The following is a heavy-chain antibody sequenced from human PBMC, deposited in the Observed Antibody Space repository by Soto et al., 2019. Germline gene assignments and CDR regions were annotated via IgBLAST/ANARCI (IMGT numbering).Heavy chain of an antibody. V-gene: IGHV1-3*01. D-gene: IGHD3-10*01. CDR1: GFSFTTSA. J-gene: IGHJ5*02. CDR3: ARAAGRSKLLPYYFDP. Sequence: QVHLVQSWAEVQKPGASVRISCQASGFSFTTSAIHWVRQAPGPSPWGVGWVNPATGDTKYSQNVRGRVTFALDTSATTAYMDLRSLASHDTAVYYCARAAGRSKLLPYYFDPWGQGTLVTVSS. CDR2: VNPATGDT.